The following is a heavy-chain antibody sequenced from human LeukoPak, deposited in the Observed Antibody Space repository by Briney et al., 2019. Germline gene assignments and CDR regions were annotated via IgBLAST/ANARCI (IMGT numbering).Heavy chain of an antibody. D-gene: IGHD3-10*01. V-gene: IGHV1-46*01. CDR1: GYTLTSYD. CDR3: ARDPHYGSGSYYPH. J-gene: IGHJ1*01. Sequence: ASVKVSCKASGYTLTSYDMHWVRQAPGQGLEWMGIINPSGGSTNYAQKFQGRVTMTRDTFTNTVYMELSSLRSEDTAVYYCARDPHYGSGSYYPHWGQGTLVTVSS. CDR2: INPSGGST.